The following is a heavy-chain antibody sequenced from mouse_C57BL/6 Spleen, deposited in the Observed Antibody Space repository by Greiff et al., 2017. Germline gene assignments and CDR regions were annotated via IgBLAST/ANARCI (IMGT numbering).Heavy chain of an antibody. D-gene: IGHD1-1*01. Sequence: VHVKQSGAELVKPGASVKISCKASGYAFSSYWMNWVKQRPGKGLEWIGQIYPGDGDTNYNGKFKGKATLTADKSSSTAYMQLSSLASEDSTVYCWARERDYGISYVRYGDYWGQGTTLTVSS. CDR2: IYPGDGDT. CDR1: GYAFSSYW. CDR3: ARERDYGISYVRYGDY. J-gene: IGHJ2*01. V-gene: IGHV1-80*01.